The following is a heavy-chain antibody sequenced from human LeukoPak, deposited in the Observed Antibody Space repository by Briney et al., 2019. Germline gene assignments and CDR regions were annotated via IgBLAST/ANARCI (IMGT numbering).Heavy chain of an antibody. Sequence: GGSLRLSCAASGLTFSNYWMDWVRQAPGKGLEWVANIKQDGSEKNYVDSVKGRFIISRDNAKNSLYLQMNTLRADDTAVYYCARDGFGTGSNWGQGTLVTVSS. J-gene: IGHJ4*02. V-gene: IGHV3-7*03. CDR2: IKQDGSEK. CDR1: GLTFSNYW. CDR3: ARDGFGTGSN. D-gene: IGHD3-16*01.